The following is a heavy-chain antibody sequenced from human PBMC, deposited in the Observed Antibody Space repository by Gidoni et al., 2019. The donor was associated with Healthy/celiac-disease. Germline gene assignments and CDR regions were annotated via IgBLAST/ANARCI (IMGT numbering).Heavy chain of an antibody. V-gene: IGHV3-33*01. J-gene: IGHJ4*02. CDR3: ARDRSGDDYGEVYFDY. CDR1: GFTFSSYG. Sequence: QVQLVESGGGVVQPGRSLRLSCAASGFTFSSYGMHWVRQAPGKGLEWVAVIWYDGSNKYYADSVKGRFTISRDNSKNTLYLQMNSLRAEDTAVYYCARDRSGDDYGEVYFDYWGQGTLVTVSS. D-gene: IGHD4-17*01. CDR2: IWYDGSNK.